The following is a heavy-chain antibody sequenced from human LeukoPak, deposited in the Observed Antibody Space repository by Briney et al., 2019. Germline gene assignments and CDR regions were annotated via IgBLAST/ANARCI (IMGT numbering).Heavy chain of an antibody. Sequence: PGGSLRLSCAASGFTFSSYGMHWVRQAPGKGLEWVAFIRYDGSNKYYADSVKGRFTISRDNSKNTLYLQMNSLRAEDTAVCYCAKDLVVVPRVLDYWGQGTLVTVSS. V-gene: IGHV3-30*02. D-gene: IGHD2-2*01. CDR2: IRYDGSNK. J-gene: IGHJ4*02. CDR3: AKDLVVVPRVLDY. CDR1: GFTFSSYG.